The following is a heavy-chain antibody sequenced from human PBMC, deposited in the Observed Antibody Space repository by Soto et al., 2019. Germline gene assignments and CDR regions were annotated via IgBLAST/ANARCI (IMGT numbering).Heavy chain of an antibody. CDR1: GFTFDDYA. V-gene: IGHV3-9*01. CDR3: AKGRSGWSFDFDY. CDR2: ISWNSGSI. D-gene: IGHD6-19*01. J-gene: IGHJ4*02. Sequence: GGSLRLSCAASGFTFDDYAMHWVRQAPGKGLEWVSGISWNSGSIGYADSVKGRFTISRDNAKNSLYLQMNSLRAEDTALYYCAKGRSGWSFDFDYWGQGTLVTVSS.